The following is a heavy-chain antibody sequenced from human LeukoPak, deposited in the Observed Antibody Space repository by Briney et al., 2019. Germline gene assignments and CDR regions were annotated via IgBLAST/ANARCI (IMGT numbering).Heavy chain of an antibody. J-gene: IGHJ3*02. CDR1: GYTFTSYY. V-gene: IGHV1-46*01. CDR2: INPSGGST. Sequence: ASVKVSCKASGYTFTSYYMHWVRQAPGQGLEWMGIINPSGGSTSYAQKFQGRVTMTTDTSTSTAYMELRSLRSDDTAVYYCARDGVVSPSAFDIWGQGTMVTVSS. CDR3: ARDGVVSPSAFDI. D-gene: IGHD3-10*01.